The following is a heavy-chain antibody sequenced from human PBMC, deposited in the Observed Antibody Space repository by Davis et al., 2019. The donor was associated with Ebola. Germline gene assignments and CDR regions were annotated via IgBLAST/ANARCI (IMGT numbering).Heavy chain of an antibody. Sequence: GGSLRLSCAASGFTFSSYAMSWVRQAPGKGLEWVSAISGNGGGTYYADSVKGRFTISRDNSKNTVYLQMNRLRVEDTAVYYCAGGDFWSGQFDYWGQGTLVTVSS. CDR3: AGGDFWSGQFDY. J-gene: IGHJ4*02. D-gene: IGHD3-3*01. CDR1: GFTFSSYA. CDR2: ISGNGGGT. V-gene: IGHV3-23*01.